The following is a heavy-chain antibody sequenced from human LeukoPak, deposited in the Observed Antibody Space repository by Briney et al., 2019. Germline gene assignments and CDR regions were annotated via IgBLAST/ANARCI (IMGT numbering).Heavy chain of an antibody. J-gene: IGHJ6*04. CDR3: ARTGNPV. CDR1: GLIFSSYA. CDR2: IPDSGGIS. V-gene: IGHV3-23*01. D-gene: IGHD3-10*01. Sequence: PGGSLRLSRAASGLIFSSYAMSWVRQAPGKGLEWVSGIPDSGGISLYADSVKGSFTITRDNYKNTLYLQMISLRADDTAVYYCARTGNPVWGKGTTVTVSS.